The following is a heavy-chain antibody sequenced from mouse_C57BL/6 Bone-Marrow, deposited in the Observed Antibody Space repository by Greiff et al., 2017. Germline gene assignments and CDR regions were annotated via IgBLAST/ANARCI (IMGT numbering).Heavy chain of an antibody. CDR1: GYTFTDYY. CDR2: IYPGSGNT. J-gene: IGHJ1*03. V-gene: IGHV1-76*01. Sequence: QVQLQQSGAELVRPGASVTLSCKASGYTFTDYYINWVKQRPGQGLEWIARIYPGSGNTYYNEKFKGKATLTAEKSSSTAYMQLSSLTSEDSAVYVGASGGSSRYWYFDVWGTGTTVTVSS. D-gene: IGHD1-1*01. CDR3: ASGGSSRYWYFDV.